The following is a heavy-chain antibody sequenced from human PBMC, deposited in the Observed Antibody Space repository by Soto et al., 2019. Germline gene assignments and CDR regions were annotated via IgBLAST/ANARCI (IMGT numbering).Heavy chain of an antibody. CDR1: GYTFTSYY. V-gene: IGHV1-46*01. CDR3: ARDLGAVVVISYAFDI. Sequence: ASVKVSCKASGYTFTSYYMHWVRQAPGQGLEWMGIINPSGGSTSYAQKFQGRVTMTRDTSTSTVYMELSSLRSEDTAVYYCARDLGAVVVISYAFDIWGQGTMVTVS. J-gene: IGHJ3*02. D-gene: IGHD3-22*01. CDR2: INPSGGST.